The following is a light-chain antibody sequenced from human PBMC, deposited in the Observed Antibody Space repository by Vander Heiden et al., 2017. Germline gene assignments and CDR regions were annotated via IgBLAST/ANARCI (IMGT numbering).Light chain of an antibody. J-gene: IGKJ5*01. CDR1: QSISSS. CDR3: HQSDSNPPFT. CDR2: AAS. Sequence: DIKMTQSPSSMSASVGDRVTITSRASQSISSSLNWYQQKPGKAPKLLIYAASSLQSGVPSRFSGSGSGTDVSLTISSRQPEDFATFYCHQSDSNPPFTFGQGTRLEIK. V-gene: IGKV1-39*01.